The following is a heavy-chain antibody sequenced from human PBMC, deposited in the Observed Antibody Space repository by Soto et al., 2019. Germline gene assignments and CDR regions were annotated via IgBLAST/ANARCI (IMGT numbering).Heavy chain of an antibody. Sequence: GGSVRLSCEASGFNLMIYAISWVRQAPGKGLEWVSSISGDGGSTYYADSVKGRFTISRDNAKNSLYLQMNSLRAEDTAVYYCARGQQQLVHVVYWGQGTTVTVSS. V-gene: IGHV3-23*01. D-gene: IGHD6-13*01. CDR2: ISGDGGST. J-gene: IGHJ6*02. CDR3: ARGQQQLVHVVY. CDR1: GFNLMIYA.